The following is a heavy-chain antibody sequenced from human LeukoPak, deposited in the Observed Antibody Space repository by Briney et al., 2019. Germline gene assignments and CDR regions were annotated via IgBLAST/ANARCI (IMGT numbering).Heavy chain of an antibody. Sequence: GGSLRLSCATSGFTFGSYWMYWVRQAPGKGLVWVSRINSDGSSTSYADSAKGRLTISRDNAKNTLYVQMNSLRAEDTAVYYCAGSLFSNWYFDLWGRGTLVTVSS. V-gene: IGHV3-74*01. CDR3: AGSLFSNWYFDL. J-gene: IGHJ2*01. D-gene: IGHD3-10*02. CDR1: GFTFGSYW. CDR2: INSDGSST.